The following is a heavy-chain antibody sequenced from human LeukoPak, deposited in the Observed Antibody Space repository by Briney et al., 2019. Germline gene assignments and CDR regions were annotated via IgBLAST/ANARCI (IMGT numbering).Heavy chain of an antibody. CDR1: GGSFSGYY. D-gene: IGHD5-18*01. Sequence: SETLSLTCAVYGGSFSGYYWSWIRQPPGKRLEWIGEINHSGSTNYNPSLKSRVTISVDTSKNQFSLKLSSVTAADTAVYYCARHSGYSYGLADYWGQGTLVTVSS. J-gene: IGHJ4*02. V-gene: IGHV4-34*01. CDR3: ARHSGYSYGLADY. CDR2: INHSGST.